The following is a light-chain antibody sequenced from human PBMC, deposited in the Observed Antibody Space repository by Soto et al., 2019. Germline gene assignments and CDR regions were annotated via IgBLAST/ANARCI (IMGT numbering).Light chain of an antibody. CDR2: ATS. CDR3: QKYSSVPV. V-gene: IGKV1-27*01. J-gene: IGKJ3*01. Sequence: DIPMTQSPSSLSASVGDRVTITCRASQGINNYVAWYQQKPGKPPKLLIYATSTLQSGVPSRFSGSGSGTDFTLTINSLQPEDVATYSCQKYSSVPVFGPGTKVYIK. CDR1: QGINNY.